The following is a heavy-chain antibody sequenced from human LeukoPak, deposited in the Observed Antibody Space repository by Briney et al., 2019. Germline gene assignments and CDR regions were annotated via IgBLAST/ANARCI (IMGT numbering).Heavy chain of an antibody. CDR3: ARLEYYYDSSGYSYCFDY. J-gene: IGHJ4*02. CDR2: ISASGTVT. D-gene: IGHD3-22*01. CDR1: GFSFSSYE. Sequence: GGSLRLSCAASGFSFSSYEMNWVRQAPGKGLEWISYISASGTVTHYADSVEGRFTIYRDNAKNSLYLQMNSLRAEDTAVYYCARLEYYYDSSGYSYCFDYWGQGTLVTVSS. V-gene: IGHV3-48*03.